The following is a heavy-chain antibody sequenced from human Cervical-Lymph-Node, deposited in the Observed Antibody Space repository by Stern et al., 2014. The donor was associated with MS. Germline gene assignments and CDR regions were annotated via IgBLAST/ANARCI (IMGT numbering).Heavy chain of an antibody. Sequence: VQLVQSGAEVKTPGASVKVSCKASGYSFTTYYMHWVRQAPGQGLEWMGMINPSGGSPRYAQKFRGRVAMTTDTSTSTVYMELSSLTSEDTAVYYCARDKYTSDQYGMDVWGQGTAVTVSS. CDR1: GYSFTTYY. CDR2: INPSGGSP. D-gene: IGHD6-25*01. CDR3: ARDKYTSDQYGMDV. J-gene: IGHJ6*02. V-gene: IGHV1-46*01.